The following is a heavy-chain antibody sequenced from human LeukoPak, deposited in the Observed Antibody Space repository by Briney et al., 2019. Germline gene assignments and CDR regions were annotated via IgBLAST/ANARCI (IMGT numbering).Heavy chain of an antibody. J-gene: IGHJ4*02. V-gene: IGHV4-59*08. Sequence: PSETLSLTCTVSGGSMSPYHWGWIRQPPGKGLEWTGYIYYSGSTNYNPSLKSRVTISVDTSKNQFSLKLSSVTAADTAIYYCARAVSGRFDYLGQGTLVTVSS. CDR2: IYYSGST. CDR3: ARAVSGRFDY. CDR1: GGSMSPYH. D-gene: IGHD6-19*01.